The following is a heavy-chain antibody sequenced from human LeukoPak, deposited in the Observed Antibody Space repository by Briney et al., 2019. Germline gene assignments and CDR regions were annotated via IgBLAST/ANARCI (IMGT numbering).Heavy chain of an antibody. D-gene: IGHD3-16*01. CDR3: ARMKFVGGFDY. Sequence: SETLSLTCTVSGGSISSYYWSWIRQPPGKGLEWIGYIYYSGSTNHNPSLKSRVTISVDTSKNQFSLKLSSVTAADTAVYYCARMKFVGGFDYWGQGTLVTVSS. J-gene: IGHJ4*02. V-gene: IGHV4-59*01. CDR2: IYYSGST. CDR1: GGSISSYY.